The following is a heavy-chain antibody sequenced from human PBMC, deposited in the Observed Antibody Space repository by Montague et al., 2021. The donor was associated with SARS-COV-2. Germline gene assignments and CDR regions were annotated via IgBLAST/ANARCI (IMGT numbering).Heavy chain of an antibody. CDR2: INHRGTS. J-gene: IGHJ4*02. V-gene: IGHV4-34*01. CDR1: GGSFSDYY. CDR3: ARGRQHFNMIVVVMTGGEYYFDY. D-gene: IGHD3-22*01. Sequence: SGTLSLTCAVYGGSFSDYYWSWIRQPPGKGLEWIGEINHRGTSNYNPSLKSRVSISVDTSKNQFSLYLGSVTAADTAVYYCARGRQHFNMIVVVMTGGEYYFDYWAQGTLVTVSS.